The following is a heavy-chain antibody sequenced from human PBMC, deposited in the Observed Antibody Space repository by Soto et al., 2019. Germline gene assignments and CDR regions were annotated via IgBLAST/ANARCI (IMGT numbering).Heavy chain of an antibody. Sequence: ASVKVSCKASGYTFTTYAMHWVLQAPGQRLEWMGWINVGNGNTKYSQNFQGRVTITGDASASTAYMELSSLTSEDTAMYYCATLPRTIERTPAAIWSFDPWGQGTLVTVSS. CDR1: GYTFTTYA. CDR3: ATLPRTIERTPAAIWSFDP. J-gene: IGHJ5*02. D-gene: IGHD2-2*01. CDR2: INVGNGNT. V-gene: IGHV1-3*01.